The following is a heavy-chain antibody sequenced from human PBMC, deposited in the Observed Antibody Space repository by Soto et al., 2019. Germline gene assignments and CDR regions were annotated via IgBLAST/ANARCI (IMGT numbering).Heavy chain of an antibody. CDR2: ISAYNGDT. Sequence: QVQLVQSGAEVKKPGASVKVSCKASGYTFISHGISWVRQAPGQGLEWMGWISAYNGDTNSAEKVQDRDTMTTDASTSTVYMELRSLRSDDTAVYYCARDRGWYGFDSWGQGTVVTVSS. D-gene: IGHD2-15*01. V-gene: IGHV1-18*01. CDR3: ARDRGWYGFDS. J-gene: IGHJ4*02. CDR1: GYTFISHG.